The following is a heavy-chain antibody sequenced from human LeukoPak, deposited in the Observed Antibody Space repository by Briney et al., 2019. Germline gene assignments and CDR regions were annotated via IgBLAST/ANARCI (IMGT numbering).Heavy chain of an antibody. CDR3: ARIRKAGYSYGSYYYYGMDV. V-gene: IGHV3-7*04. D-gene: IGHD5-18*01. CDR1: GFTFSSYW. J-gene: IGHJ6*02. CDR2: IKQDGSEK. Sequence: GGSLRLSCAASGFTFSSYWMSWARQAPGRGLEWVANIKQDGSEKYYVDSVKGRFTISRDNAKNSLYLQMNSLRAEDTAVYYCARIRKAGYSYGSYYYYGMDVWGQGTTVTVSS.